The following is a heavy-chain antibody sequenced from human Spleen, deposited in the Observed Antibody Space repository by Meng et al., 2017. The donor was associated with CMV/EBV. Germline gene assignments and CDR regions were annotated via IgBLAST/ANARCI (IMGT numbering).Heavy chain of an antibody. V-gene: IGHV3-23*03. J-gene: IGHJ4*02. Sequence: GESLKISCAASGFTFSSYAMSWVRQAPGKGLEWVSVIYSGGSTTYYADSVKGRFTISRDNAKNSLYLQMNSLRAEDTAVYYCASYGLGSSGDYWGQGTLVTVSS. CDR3: ASYGLGSSGDY. CDR2: IYSGGSTT. D-gene: IGHD6-13*01. CDR1: GFTFSSYA.